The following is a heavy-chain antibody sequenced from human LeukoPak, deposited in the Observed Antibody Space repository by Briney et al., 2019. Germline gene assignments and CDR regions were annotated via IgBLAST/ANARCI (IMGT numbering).Heavy chain of an antibody. CDR1: GFTFSDYY. J-gene: IGHJ4*02. CDR3: ARDLVATNSGY. V-gene: IGHV3-11*01. Sequence: GGSLRLSCAASGFTFSDYYMSWIRQAPGKGLEWVSYISSSGSTMYYADSVKGRFTISRDNAKNSLYLQMNGLRAEDTAVYYCARDLVATNSGYWGQGTLVTVSS. CDR2: ISSSGSTM. D-gene: IGHD5-12*01.